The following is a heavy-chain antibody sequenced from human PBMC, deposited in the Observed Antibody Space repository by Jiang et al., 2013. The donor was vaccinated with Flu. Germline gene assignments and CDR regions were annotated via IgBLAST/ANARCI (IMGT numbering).Heavy chain of an antibody. V-gene: IGHV4-39*07. Sequence: SLTCTVTGGSISSSGYYWGWIRQAPGKGLEWVGSIYYSGSTYYNPSLKSRVTISVDTSKNQFSLKLRSVTAADTAVYYCARVENYYDTSGYFYVLGAFDVWGQGTMVTVSS. CDR1: GGSISSSGYY. CDR3: ARVENYYDTSGYFYVLGAFDV. J-gene: IGHJ3*01. D-gene: IGHD3-22*01. CDR2: IYYSGST.